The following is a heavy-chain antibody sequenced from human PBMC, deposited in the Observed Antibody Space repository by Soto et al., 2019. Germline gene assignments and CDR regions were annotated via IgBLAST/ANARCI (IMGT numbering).Heavy chain of an antibody. Sequence: PSETLSLTCSVSAGSIGSKSYSWGWIRQPPGKGLEWIGTLYSNRDTYYNPSLKSRVTISADTSQNQFSLDRTSVTATDTAVYLCARLSGYCSGGSCNGQYTLDVWVEGTRVAVSS. J-gene: IGHJ6*02. V-gene: IGHV4-39*01. CDR1: AGSIGSKSYS. CDR2: LYSNRDT. CDR3: ARLSGYCSGGSCNGQYTLDV. D-gene: IGHD2-15*01.